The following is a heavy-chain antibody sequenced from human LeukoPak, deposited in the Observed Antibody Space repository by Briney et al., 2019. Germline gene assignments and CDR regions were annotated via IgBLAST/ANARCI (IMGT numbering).Heavy chain of an antibody. Sequence: GGSLRLSCAASGFAFSDYYMSWIRQAPGKGLEWVSYISSSGSTIYYADSVKGRFTISRDNAKNSLYLQMNSLRAEDTAVYYCARDSSVSYDSSGDYFDYWGQGTLVTVSS. D-gene: IGHD3-22*01. V-gene: IGHV3-11*04. J-gene: IGHJ4*02. CDR2: ISSSGSTI. CDR3: ARDSSVSYDSSGDYFDY. CDR1: GFAFSDYY.